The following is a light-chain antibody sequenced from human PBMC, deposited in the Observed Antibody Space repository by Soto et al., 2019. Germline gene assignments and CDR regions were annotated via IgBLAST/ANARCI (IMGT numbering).Light chain of an antibody. Sequence: QSALTQPASVSGSPGQSITISCTGTSRDVGGYNYVSWHQQHPGKAPKVIITEVSKRPSGVPDRFSGSKSGNTASLTVSGLQAEDEADYYCRSYAGGNNLVFGGGTKLTVL. J-gene: IGLJ2*01. CDR2: EVS. CDR3: RSYAGGNNLV. CDR1: SRDVGGYNY. V-gene: IGLV2-8*01.